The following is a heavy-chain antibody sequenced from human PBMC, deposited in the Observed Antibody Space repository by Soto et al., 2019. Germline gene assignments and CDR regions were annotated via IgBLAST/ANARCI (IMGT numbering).Heavy chain of an antibody. CDR1: GGSFSVYS. D-gene: IGHD6-13*01. V-gene: IGHV4-34*01. J-gene: IGHJ4*02. CDR3: ERGGPGIEAAGDY. CDR2: INHTGSS. Sequence: SETLSLTCAVYGGSFSVYSWSWIRQPPGKGLEWIGEINHTGSSIYNPSLKSRVTMSVDTSKNQFSLNLTSVTAADTAVFCCERGGPGIEAAGDYWGQGTLVTVS.